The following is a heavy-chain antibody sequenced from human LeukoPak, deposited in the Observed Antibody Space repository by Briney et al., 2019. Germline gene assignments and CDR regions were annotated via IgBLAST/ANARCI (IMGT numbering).Heavy chain of an antibody. J-gene: IGHJ6*03. CDR1: GFTFSNAW. V-gene: IGHV3-15*01. D-gene: IGHD4-17*01. Sequence: GGSLRLSCAASGFTFSNAWMSWVRQAPGKGLEWVGRIKSKTDGGTTDYAAPVKGRFTISRDDSKNTLYLQMNSLKTEDTAVYYCTTLAAGITVTYYYYYYMDVWGKGTTVTVSS. CDR2: IKSKTDGGTT. CDR3: TTLAAGITVTYYYYYYMDV.